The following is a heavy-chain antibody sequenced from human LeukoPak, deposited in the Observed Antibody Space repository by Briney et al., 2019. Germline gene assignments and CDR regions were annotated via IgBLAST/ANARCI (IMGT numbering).Heavy chain of an antibody. CDR2: INWNGGST. D-gene: IGHD3-22*01. CDR1: AFTFDDYG. CDR3: ARGHYYDSSGNSWAPDY. J-gene: IGHJ4*02. Sequence: GGSLRLSCAVSAFTFDDYGMSWVRQAPGEGLEWVSGINWNGGSTGYADSVKGRFTISRDNAKNSLYLQMNSLRVEDTALYYCARGHYYDSSGNSWAPDYWGQGTLVTVSS. V-gene: IGHV3-20*04.